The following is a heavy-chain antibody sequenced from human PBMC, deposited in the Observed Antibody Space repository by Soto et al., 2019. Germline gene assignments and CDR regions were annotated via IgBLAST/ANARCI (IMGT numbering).Heavy chain of an antibody. CDR1: GGSISSYY. Sequence: SETLSLTCTVSGGSISSYYWSWIRQPPGKGLEWIGYIYYSGSTNYNPSLKSPVTISVDTSKNQFSLKLSSVTAADTAVYYCARHDSVVPAAIGFDPWGQGTLVSVSS. D-gene: IGHD2-2*01. V-gene: IGHV4-59*08. CDR2: IYYSGST. J-gene: IGHJ5*02. CDR3: ARHDSVVPAAIGFDP.